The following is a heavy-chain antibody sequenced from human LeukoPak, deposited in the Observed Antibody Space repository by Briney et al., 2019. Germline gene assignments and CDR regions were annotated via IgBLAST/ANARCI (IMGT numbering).Heavy chain of an antibody. CDR3: ASSLRYFDWSPIN. J-gene: IGHJ4*02. D-gene: IGHD3-9*01. V-gene: IGHV4-31*03. CDR1: GGSISCGDYY. Sequence: SETLSLTCTVSGGSISCGDYYWSWIRQHPGKGLEWIGYIYYSGSTYYNPSLKSRVTISADTSKNQFSLKLSSVTAADTAVYYCASSLRYFDWSPINWGQGTLVTVSS. CDR2: IYYSGST.